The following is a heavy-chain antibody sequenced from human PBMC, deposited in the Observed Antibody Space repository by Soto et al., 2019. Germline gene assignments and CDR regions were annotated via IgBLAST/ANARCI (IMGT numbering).Heavy chain of an antibody. CDR1: GFTVSSNY. CDR2: IYSGGST. J-gene: IGHJ3*02. CDR3: ATRLKTGRGAFDI. Sequence: GGSLRLSCAASGFTVSSNYMSWVRQAPGKGLEWVSVIYSGGSTYYADSVKGRFTISRDNSKNTLYLQMNSLRADDTAVYYCATRLKTGRGAFDIWGQGTMVTVSS. D-gene: IGHD1-1*01. V-gene: IGHV3-53*01.